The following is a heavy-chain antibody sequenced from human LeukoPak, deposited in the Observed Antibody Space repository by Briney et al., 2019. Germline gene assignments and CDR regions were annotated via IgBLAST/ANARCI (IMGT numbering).Heavy chain of an antibody. V-gene: IGHV3-23*01. CDR1: GFTFSSYV. CDR2: ISGSGDST. Sequence: GGSLRLSCAASGFTFSSYVMSWARQAPGKGLEWVSTISGSGDSTYYADSVKGRFTISRDNSKNTLHLQMNSLRAEDTAVYYCAKRDPGYYYHMGVWGQGTTVTVSS. J-gene: IGHJ6*02. CDR3: AKRDPGYYYHMGV.